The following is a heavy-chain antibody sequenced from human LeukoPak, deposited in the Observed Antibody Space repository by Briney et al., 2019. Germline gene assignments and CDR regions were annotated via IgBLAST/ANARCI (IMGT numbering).Heavy chain of an antibody. D-gene: IGHD6-6*01. V-gene: IGHV3-74*01. J-gene: IGHJ4*02. Sequence: GGSLRLSCTAYGFSFSGHWMHWARQLPGKGLVWVSRISPTGSTTSYADSVKGRFTVSRDNAKNTLYLQVNNLRAEDTAVYYCARGPNSSWSGLDFWGQGTLLTVSS. CDR3: ARGPNSSWSGLDF. CDR2: ISPTGSTT. CDR1: GFSFSGHW.